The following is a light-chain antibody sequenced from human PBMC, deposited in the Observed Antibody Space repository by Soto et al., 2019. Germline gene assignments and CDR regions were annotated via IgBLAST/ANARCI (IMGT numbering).Light chain of an antibody. J-gene: IGKJ1*01. V-gene: IGKV1-39*01. CDR2: AAS. CDR3: QQSYTIPRM. Sequence: DIQMTQSPSSLSASVGDRVTITCRASQSISNYLNWYQQKPGKAPKVLIYAASSLQSGVPSGFSGSGSGTDFTLTISSLQPEDFATYYCQQSYTIPRMFGQGTKVEIK. CDR1: QSISNY.